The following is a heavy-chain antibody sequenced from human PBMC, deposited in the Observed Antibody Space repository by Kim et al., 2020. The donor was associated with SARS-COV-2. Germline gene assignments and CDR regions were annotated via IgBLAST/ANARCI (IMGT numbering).Heavy chain of an antibody. CDR3: TNTALGD. CDR2: NSYAT. J-gene: IGHJ4*02. Sequence: NSYATAYAASVKGRVTISREDEKNTAYLKMNSLKTEDTAVYYCTNTALGDWGQGTLVTVSA. V-gene: IGHV3-73*01. D-gene: IGHD5-18*01.